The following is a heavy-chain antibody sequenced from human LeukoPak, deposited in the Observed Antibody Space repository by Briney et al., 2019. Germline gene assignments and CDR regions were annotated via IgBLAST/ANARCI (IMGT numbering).Heavy chain of an antibody. CDR1: GGSISSSNW. J-gene: IGHJ3*02. V-gene: IGHV4-4*02. CDR2: IYHSGST. CDR3: ARNANPTDAFDI. Sequence: PSGTLSLNCAVSGGSISSSNWWSWVRQPPGKGLEWIGEIYHSGSTNYNPSLESRVSISVDKSKNLFSLKLNSVTAADTAVYYCARNANPTDAFDIWGQGTMVTVFS. D-gene: IGHD2-2*01.